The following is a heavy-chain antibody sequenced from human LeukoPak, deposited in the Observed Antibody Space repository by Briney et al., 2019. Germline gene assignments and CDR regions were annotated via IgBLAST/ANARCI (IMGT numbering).Heavy chain of an antibody. D-gene: IGHD3-9*01. Sequence: HWASVKVSCKASGYTFTGYYMHWVRQAPGQGLEWMGWINPNHGDTNYAQKFQDRVSMTRDTSISTAYMHLSRLRSADTAVYYCARSPHILTGENFDYWGQGTLLTVSS. CDR3: ARSPHILTGENFDY. V-gene: IGHV1-2*02. J-gene: IGHJ4*02. CDR2: INPNHGDT. CDR1: GYTFTGYY.